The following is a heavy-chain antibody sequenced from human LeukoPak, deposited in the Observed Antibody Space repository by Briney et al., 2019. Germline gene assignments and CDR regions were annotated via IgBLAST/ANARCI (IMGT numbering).Heavy chain of an antibody. D-gene: IGHD3-22*01. CDR1: GFTFGDYA. J-gene: IGHJ4*02. Sequence: PGGSLRLSCTPSGFTFGDYAMSWVRQAPGKGLEWVGFIRSKAYGGTTEYAASVKGRFTISRDDSKRIAYLQMNSLKTEDTAVFYCTRAVYNYYDSSGYYSWEYYFDYWGQGTLVTVSS. CDR2: IRSKAYGGTT. V-gene: IGHV3-49*04. CDR3: TRAVYNYYDSSGYYSWEYYFDY.